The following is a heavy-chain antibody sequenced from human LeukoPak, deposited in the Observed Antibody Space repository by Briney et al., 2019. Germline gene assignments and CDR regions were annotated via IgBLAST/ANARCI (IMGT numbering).Heavy chain of an antibody. J-gene: IGHJ4*02. Sequence: ASVKVSCKASGYTFTNYGFSWVRQAPGQGLEWMGWINGYNGDTNYAQKLQGRVTMIIDTSTSTAYMELRSLRSDDTAVYYCARFGYDYIWGSYRSYYFDYWGQGTLVTVSS. D-gene: IGHD3-16*02. CDR1: GYTFTNYG. CDR2: INGYNGDT. CDR3: ARFGYDYIWGSYRSYYFDY. V-gene: IGHV1-18*01.